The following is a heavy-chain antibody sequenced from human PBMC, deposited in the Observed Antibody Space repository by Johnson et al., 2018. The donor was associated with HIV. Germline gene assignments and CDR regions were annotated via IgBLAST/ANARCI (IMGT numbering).Heavy chain of an antibody. CDR3: AIDHYDSSGYYPEAFDI. V-gene: IGHV3-7*05. Sequence: VHLVESGGGLVQPGGSLRLSCAASGFTFSSYWMSLVRQAPGKGLEWVANIKQDGSEKYYVDSVKGRFTISRDNAKNSLYLQMNSLRAEDTAVYYCAIDHYDSSGYYPEAFDIWGQGTMVTVSS. CDR1: GFTFSSYW. CDR2: IKQDGSEK. J-gene: IGHJ3*02. D-gene: IGHD3-22*01.